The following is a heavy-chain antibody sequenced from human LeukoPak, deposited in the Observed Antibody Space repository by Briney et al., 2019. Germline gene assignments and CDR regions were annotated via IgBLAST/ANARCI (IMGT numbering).Heavy chain of an antibody. J-gene: IGHJ4*02. Sequence: PGGSLRLSCAASGFTFSSYAMDWVRQAPGKGLEWVSAINYSGGSTFYADSVKGRFTISRDNSKNTLYLQMNSLRTEDTAVYYCAKAEGYDILTGLDYWGQGTLVTVSS. CDR1: GFTFSSYA. CDR3: AKAEGYDILTGLDY. D-gene: IGHD3-9*01. CDR2: INYSGGST. V-gene: IGHV3-23*01.